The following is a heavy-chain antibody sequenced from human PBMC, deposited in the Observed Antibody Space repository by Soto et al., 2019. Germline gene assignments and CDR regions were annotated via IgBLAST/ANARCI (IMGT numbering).Heavy chain of an antibody. Sequence: GGSLRLSCAASGFSVSSSHMIWVRQAPGKGLEWVSVIYSGGTTYYAVSVKGRFTISRDNAKNSLYLQMNSLRAEDTAVYYCARDSQLWLWYWGQGTLVTVSS. CDR3: ARDSQLWLWY. CDR2: IYSGGTT. J-gene: IGHJ4*02. V-gene: IGHV3-53*01. D-gene: IGHD5-18*01. CDR1: GFSVSSSH.